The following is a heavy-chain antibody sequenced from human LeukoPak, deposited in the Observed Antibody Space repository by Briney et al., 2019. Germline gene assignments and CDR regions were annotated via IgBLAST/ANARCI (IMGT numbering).Heavy chain of an antibody. V-gene: IGHV3-64*01. D-gene: IGHD1-14*01. CDR1: GFVFNSHS. Sequence: GGSLRLSYAASGFVFNSHSMHWVRQAPGKGLECVSAISGNGGSTYYANSVKGRFTISRDNSKNTLYLQMGSLRGEDTALYYCAREEPAGSTDYWGQGTLVTVSS. CDR2: ISGNGGST. J-gene: IGHJ4*02. CDR3: AREEPAGSTDY.